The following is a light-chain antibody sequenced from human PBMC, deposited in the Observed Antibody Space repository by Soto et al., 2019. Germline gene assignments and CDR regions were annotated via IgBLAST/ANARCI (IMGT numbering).Light chain of an antibody. CDR2: GAS. V-gene: IGKV3-15*01. CDR3: QQYNNGPLT. J-gene: IGKJ4*01. CDR1: QSVTSN. Sequence: EIVMTQSPATLSVSPGERATLSCRASQSVTSNLAWYQQKPGQPPRRLIYGASTRATGIPARFSGSGSGTEFTLTISSLQSEDFAVYYCQQYNNGPLTFGGGTKVEIK.